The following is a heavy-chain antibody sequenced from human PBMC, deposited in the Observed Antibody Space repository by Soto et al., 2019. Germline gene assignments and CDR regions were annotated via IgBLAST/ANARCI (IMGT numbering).Heavy chain of an antibody. CDR3: ARQRLLRLKPDFDI. V-gene: IGHV4-39*01. CDR1: GGSTSDKSYF. Sequence: SETLSLTCSVSGGSTSDKSYFWGWVRQSPGKGLEWIGSMYYSGSSYYNPSLKSRVAISVDTSKNQFSLKLRSVTAADTAVYFCARQRLLRLKPDFDIWGQGTLVTVS. D-gene: IGHD2-21*02. CDR2: MYYSGSS. J-gene: IGHJ4*02.